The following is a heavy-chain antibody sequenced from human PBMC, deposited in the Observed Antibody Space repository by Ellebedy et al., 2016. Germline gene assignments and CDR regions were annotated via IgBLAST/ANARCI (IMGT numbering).Heavy chain of an antibody. CDR1: GFTFSSYS. D-gene: IGHD1-26*01. CDR3: TREAGGSFVDS. Sequence: GGFLRLSXAVSGFTFSSYSFNWIRQAPGKGLEWVSHISSSGSLKFYADSLRDRFTISRDNAKNLLHLQMNSLTAEDTAVYFCTREAGGSFVDSWGQGVLVTVSS. V-gene: IGHV3-48*04. J-gene: IGHJ4*02. CDR2: ISSSGSLK.